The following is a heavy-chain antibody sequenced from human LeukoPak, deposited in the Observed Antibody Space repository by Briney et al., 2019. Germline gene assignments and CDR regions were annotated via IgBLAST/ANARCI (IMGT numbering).Heavy chain of an antibody. D-gene: IGHD6-13*01. V-gene: IGHV3-33*08. CDR2: IWYDGSNK. Sequence: PGGSLRLSCAASGFTFSSYGMHWVRQAPGKGLEWVAVIWYDGSNKYYADSVKGRFTISRDNSKNTLYLQMNSLRAEDTAVYYCARERYSSSYDAFDIWGQGTMVTVSS. CDR3: ARERYSSSYDAFDI. CDR1: GFTFSSYG. J-gene: IGHJ3*02.